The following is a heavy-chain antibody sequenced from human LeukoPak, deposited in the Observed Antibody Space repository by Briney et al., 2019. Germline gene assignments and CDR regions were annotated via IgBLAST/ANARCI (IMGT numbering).Heavy chain of an antibody. V-gene: IGHV4-34*01. D-gene: IGHD3-22*01. Sequence: SETLSLTCAVYGGSFSGYYWSWIRQPPGKGLEWIGEINHSGSTNYNPSLKSRVTISVDTSKNQFSLKLSSVTAADTAVYYCASTDSSGYYYVSYWFDPWGQGTLVTVSS. CDR3: ASTDSSGYYYVSYWFDP. CDR1: GGSFSGYY. J-gene: IGHJ5*02. CDR2: INHSGST.